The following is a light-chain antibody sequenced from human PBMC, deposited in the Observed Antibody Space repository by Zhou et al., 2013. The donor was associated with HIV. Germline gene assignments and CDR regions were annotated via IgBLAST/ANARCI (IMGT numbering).Light chain of an antibody. CDR3: QQYVSSQIT. CDR2: AAS. J-gene: IGKJ5*01. CDR1: QTVGNK. V-gene: IGKV3-15*01. Sequence: IVVTQSPATLSVSPGERATLSCRASQTVGNKLAWYQQKPGQPPRLLIYAASTRATGIPTRVSGSGSGTEFTLTISSLQSEDFAVYYCQQYVSSQITFGQGTRLEIK.